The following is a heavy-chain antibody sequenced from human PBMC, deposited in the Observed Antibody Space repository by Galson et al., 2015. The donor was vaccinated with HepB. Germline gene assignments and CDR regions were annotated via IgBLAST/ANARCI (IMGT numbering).Heavy chain of an antibody. Sequence: SLRLSCAASGFTFSSYAMSWVRQAPGKGLEWVSAISGSGGSTYYADSVKGRFTISRDNSKNTLYLQMNSLRAEDTAVYYCAKGSGGYCSGGSCYSPFDYWGQGTLVTVSS. CDR2: ISGSGGST. CDR3: AKGSGGYCSGGSCYSPFDY. V-gene: IGHV3-23*01. CDR1: GFTFSSYA. D-gene: IGHD2-15*01. J-gene: IGHJ4*02.